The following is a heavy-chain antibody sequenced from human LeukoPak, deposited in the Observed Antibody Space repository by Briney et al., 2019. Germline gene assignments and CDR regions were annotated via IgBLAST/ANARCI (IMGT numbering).Heavy chain of an antibody. D-gene: IGHD3-22*01. CDR3: AKAPTYYDSSGYYFS. Sequence: PGGSLRLSCAASGFTFSSYAMHWVRQAPGKGLEWVAVISYDGSNKYYADSVKGRFTISRDNSKNTLYLQMNSLRAEDTAVYYCAKAPTYYDSSGYYFSWGQGTLVTVSS. CDR2: ISYDGSNK. V-gene: IGHV3-30*04. CDR1: GFTFSSYA. J-gene: IGHJ4*02.